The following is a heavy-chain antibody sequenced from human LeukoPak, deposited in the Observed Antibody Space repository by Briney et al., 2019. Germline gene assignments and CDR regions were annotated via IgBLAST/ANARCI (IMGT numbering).Heavy chain of an antibody. CDR3: ARYYYDSSGYYYNPFSYFDY. CDR1: GFTFSSYW. D-gene: IGHD3-22*01. Sequence: GGSQRLSCAASGFTFSSYWMSWVRQAPGKGLEWVANIKQDGSEKYYVDSVKGRFTISRDNAKNSLYLQMNSLRAEDTAVYYCARYYYDSSGYYYNPFSYFDYWGQGTLVTASS. V-gene: IGHV3-7*01. J-gene: IGHJ4*02. CDR2: IKQDGSEK.